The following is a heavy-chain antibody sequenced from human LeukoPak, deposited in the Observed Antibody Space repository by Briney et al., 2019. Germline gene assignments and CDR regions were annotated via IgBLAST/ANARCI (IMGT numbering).Heavy chain of an antibody. J-gene: IGHJ6*03. CDR3: ARTVLEGTYYYYYMDV. CDR2: INSDGSST. CDR1: GFTFSDYY. V-gene: IGHV3-74*01. D-gene: IGHD1-1*01. Sequence: GGSLRLSCAASGFTFSDYYMSWIRQAPGKGLVWVSRINSDGSSTSYADSVKGRFTISRDNAKNTLYLQMNSLRAEDTAVYYCARTVLEGTYYYYYMDVWGKGTTVTVSS.